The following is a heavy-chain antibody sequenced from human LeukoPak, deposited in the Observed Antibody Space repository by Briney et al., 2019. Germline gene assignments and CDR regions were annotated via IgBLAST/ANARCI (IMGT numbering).Heavy chain of an antibody. V-gene: IGHV4-39*01. Sequence: SETLSLTCTVSGGSISSSSYYWGWIRQTPGKGLEWIGSIFYSGITSYNPSLKSRVTISVDTSKNQFSLKLSSVTAADTAVYYCARRRGFYAGSNYYSFFDYWGQGTLVTVSS. CDR2: IFYSGIT. D-gene: IGHD3-22*01. CDR1: GGSISSSSYY. J-gene: IGHJ4*02. CDR3: ARRRGFYAGSNYYSFFDY.